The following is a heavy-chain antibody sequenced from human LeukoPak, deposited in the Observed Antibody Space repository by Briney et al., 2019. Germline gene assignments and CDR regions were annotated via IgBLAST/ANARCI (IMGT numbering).Heavy chain of an antibody. Sequence: PGGSLRLSCAASGFTFSSYAMSWVRQAPGKGLEWVSAISGSGGSTDYADFVKGRFSISRDNSKNTLYLQMNSLRAEDTAVYHCATTTGGKNFGYWGQGTLVTVSS. CDR3: ATTTGGKNFGY. D-gene: IGHD1-1*01. CDR1: GFTFSSYA. J-gene: IGHJ4*02. CDR2: ISGSGGST. V-gene: IGHV3-23*01.